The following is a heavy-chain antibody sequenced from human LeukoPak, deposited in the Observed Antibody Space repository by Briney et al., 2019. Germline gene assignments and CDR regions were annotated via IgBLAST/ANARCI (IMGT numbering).Heavy chain of an antibody. CDR1: GFTFSSYA. J-gene: IGHJ4*02. Sequence: GGSLRLSCAASGFTFSSYAMHWVRQAPGKGLEWVAVISYDGSNKYYADSVKGRFTISRDNSKNTLYLQMNSLRAEDTAVYYCARDPSYYLGRSYYFGYWGQGTLVTVSS. V-gene: IGHV3-30-3*01. D-gene: IGHD1-26*01. CDR3: ARDPSYYLGRSYYFGY. CDR2: ISYDGSNK.